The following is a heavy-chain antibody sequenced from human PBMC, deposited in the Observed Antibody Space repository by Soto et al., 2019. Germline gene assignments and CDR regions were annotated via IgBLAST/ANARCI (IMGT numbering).Heavy chain of an antibody. CDR1: GGSISSGDYY. J-gene: IGHJ4*02. CDR2: IYHSGSA. CDR3: ARENYYISGRDY. D-gene: IGHD3-10*01. V-gene: IGHV4-30-4*01. Sequence: SETLSLTCTVSGGSISSGDYYWSWIRQPPGKGLEWIGYIYHSGSAYYNPSLKSRLTISVDTSKNQFSLKLSSVTGADTAVYYCARENYYISGRDYWGQGTLVTVSS.